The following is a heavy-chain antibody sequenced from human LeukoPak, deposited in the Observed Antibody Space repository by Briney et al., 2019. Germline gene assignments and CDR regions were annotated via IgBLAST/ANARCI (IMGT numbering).Heavy chain of an antibody. CDR1: GFTFSSYA. Sequence: GGSLRLSCAASGFTFSSYAMSWVRQAPGKGLEWVSAISGSGGSTYYADSVKGRFTISRDNSRDTLFLQMNSLRVDDTARYYCVKEGTTVVREGNGMDVWGQGTVVTVSS. V-gene: IGHV3-23*01. CDR3: VKEGTTVVREGNGMDV. CDR2: ISGSGGST. D-gene: IGHD3-10*01. J-gene: IGHJ6*02.